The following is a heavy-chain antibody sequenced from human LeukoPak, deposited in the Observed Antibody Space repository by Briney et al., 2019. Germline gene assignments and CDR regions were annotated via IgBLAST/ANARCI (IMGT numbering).Heavy chain of an antibody. CDR2: ISSSSSTI. Sequence: PGGSLRLSRAASGFTFSSYSMNWVRQAPGKRVEWVSYISSSSSTIYYADSVKGRFTISRDNAKNSLYLQMNSLRAEDTAVYYCASLDTADYWGQGTLVTVSS. J-gene: IGHJ4*02. CDR3: ASLDTADY. CDR1: GFTFSSYS. D-gene: IGHD5-18*01. V-gene: IGHV3-48*01.